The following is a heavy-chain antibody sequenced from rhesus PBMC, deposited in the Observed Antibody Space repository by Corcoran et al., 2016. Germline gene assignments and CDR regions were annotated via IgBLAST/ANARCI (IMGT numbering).Heavy chain of an antibody. D-gene: IGHD3-16*01. V-gene: IGHV4-173*01. Sequence: QVQLQESGPGVVKPSETLSLTCAVSGGSISDSYRWSWIRQPPGKGLEWIGRISGSGGSTDYNPSLKSRVTISTDTSKNQFSLKLSSVTAADTAVYYCARDLTIVVVFEGFDYWGQGVLVTVSS. CDR3: ARDLTIVVVFEGFDY. CDR2: ISGSGGST. CDR1: GGSISDSY. J-gene: IGHJ4*01.